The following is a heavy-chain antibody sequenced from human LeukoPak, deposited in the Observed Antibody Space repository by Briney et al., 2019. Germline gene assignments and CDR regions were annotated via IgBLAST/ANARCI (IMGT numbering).Heavy chain of an antibody. CDR3: ARLEGGGYDSSGYKDDY. CDR1: GGSISSGDYY. J-gene: IGHJ4*02. D-gene: IGHD3-22*01. CDR2: IYYSGST. Sequence: SQTLSLTCTVSGGSISSGDYYWSWIRQPPGKGLEWIGYIYYSGSTYYNPSLKSRVTISVDTSKNQFSLKLSSVTAADTAVYYCARLEGGGYDSSGYKDDYWGQGTLVTVSS. V-gene: IGHV4-30-4*08.